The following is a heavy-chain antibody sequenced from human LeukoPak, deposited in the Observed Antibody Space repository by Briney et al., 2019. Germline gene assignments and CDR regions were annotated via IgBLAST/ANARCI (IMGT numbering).Heavy chain of an antibody. D-gene: IGHD3-22*01. CDR2: IYSGGST. V-gene: IGHV3-66*01. CDR1: GFTVSSNY. Sequence: PGGSLGLSCAASGFTVSSNYMSWVRQAPGKGLEWVSVIYSGGSTYYADSVKGRFTISRDNSKNTLYLQMNSLRAEDTAVYYCARAPPLHYDSSGSPFDYWGQGTLVTVSS. J-gene: IGHJ4*02. CDR3: ARAPPLHYDSSGSPFDY.